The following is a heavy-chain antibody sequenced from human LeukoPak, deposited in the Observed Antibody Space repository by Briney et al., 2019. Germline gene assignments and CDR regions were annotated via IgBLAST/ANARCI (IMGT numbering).Heavy chain of an antibody. Sequence: ASVKVSCKASGYIFTGYFRNWVRQAPGQGLEWMGWINPNSGGANYAQKFQGRVTMTRDTSISTAYMELSSLTSDDTAAYYCARGSSERDWFDLWGQGTLVTVSS. J-gene: IGHJ5*02. CDR1: GYIFTGYF. V-gene: IGHV1-2*02. D-gene: IGHD1-1*01. CDR2: INPNSGGA. CDR3: ARGSSERDWFDL.